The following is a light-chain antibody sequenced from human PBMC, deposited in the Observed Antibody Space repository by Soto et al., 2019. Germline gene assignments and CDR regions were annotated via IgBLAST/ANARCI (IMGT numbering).Light chain of an antibody. CDR3: SSHTSISPVV. CDR1: SSDVGGYNY. Sequence: QSALTQPASVSGSPGQSITISCTGTSSDVGGYNYVSWYQHHPGKAPKLMIYEVSNRPTGVSNRFSGSKSGNTASLTISGLQAEDEADYYCSSHTSISPVVFGGGTQLTVL. V-gene: IGLV2-14*01. CDR2: EVS. J-gene: IGLJ2*01.